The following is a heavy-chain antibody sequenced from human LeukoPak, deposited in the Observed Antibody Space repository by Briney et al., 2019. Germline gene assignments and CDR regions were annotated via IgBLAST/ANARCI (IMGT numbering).Heavy chain of an antibody. CDR2: ISSSGSTI. CDR3: ARDPEAYSSSWVFDY. Sequence: GGSLRLSCAASGFTFSDYYMSWIRQAPGKGLEWDSYISSSGSTIYYADSVKGRFTISRDNAKDSLYLQMNSLRAEDTAVYYCARDPEAYSSSWVFDYWGQGTLVTVSS. D-gene: IGHD6-13*01. J-gene: IGHJ4*02. V-gene: IGHV3-11*01. CDR1: GFTFSDYY.